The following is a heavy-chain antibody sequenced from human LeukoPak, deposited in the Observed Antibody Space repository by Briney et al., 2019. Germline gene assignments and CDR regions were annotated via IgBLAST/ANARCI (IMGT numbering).Heavy chain of an antibody. J-gene: IGHJ5*02. V-gene: IGHV3-23*01. CDR2: ISGSGGST. D-gene: IGHD1-7*01. Sequence: GGSLRLSCAASGFSFSSYSMNWVRQAPGKGLEWVSAISGSGGSTYYADSVKGRFTISRDNSKNTLYLQMNSLRAEDTAVYYCAKGTTYRRSVWSQNWFDPWGQGTLVTVSS. CDR3: AKGTTYRRSVWSQNWFDP. CDR1: GFSFSSYS.